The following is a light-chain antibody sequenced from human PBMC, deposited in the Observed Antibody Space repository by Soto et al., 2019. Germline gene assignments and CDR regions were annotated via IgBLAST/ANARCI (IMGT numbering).Light chain of an antibody. J-gene: IGLJ1*01. CDR1: SSDVGGYDH. CDR3: CSYAGSYIYV. V-gene: IGLV2-11*01. CDR2: DVS. Sequence: QSALTQPRSVSGSPGQSVTISCTGTSSDVGGYDHVSWYQQHPGKAPKVMIYDVSKRPSGVPDRFSGSKSGNTASLIIFGLQAEDEADYYCCSYAGSYIYVFGTGTKLTVL.